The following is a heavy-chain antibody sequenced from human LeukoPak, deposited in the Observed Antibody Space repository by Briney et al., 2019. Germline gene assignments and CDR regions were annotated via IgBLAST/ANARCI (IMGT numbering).Heavy chain of an antibody. CDR1: GFTFSSYS. CDR2: ISSSSSYI. D-gene: IGHD4-23*01. V-gene: IGHV3-21*01. J-gene: IGHJ4*02. CDR3: ASIYLGYGGYYFDY. Sequence: PGGSLRLSCAASGFTFSSYSMNWVRQAPGKGLEWVSSISSSSSYIYYADSVKGRFTISRDNAKNSLYLQMNSLRAEDTAVYYCASIYLGYGGYYFDYWGQGTLVTVSS.